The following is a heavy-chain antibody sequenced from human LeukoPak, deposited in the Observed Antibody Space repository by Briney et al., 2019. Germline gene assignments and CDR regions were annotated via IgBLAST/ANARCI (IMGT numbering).Heavy chain of an antibody. CDR2: ISSSSTYI. D-gene: IGHD1-14*01. CDR3: ARENHGSFDY. V-gene: IGHV3-21*01. Sequence: PGGSLRLSCAASGFSFSTYYVNWVRQAPGKGLERVSCISSSSTYIYYADSVRGRFAISRDNAKNSLYLQMNSLRAEDTAVYYCARENHGSFDYWGQGSLVTVSS. J-gene: IGHJ4*02. CDR1: GFSFSTYY.